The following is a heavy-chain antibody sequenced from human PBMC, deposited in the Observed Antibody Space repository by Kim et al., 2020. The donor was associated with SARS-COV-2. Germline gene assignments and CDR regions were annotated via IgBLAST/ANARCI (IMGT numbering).Heavy chain of an antibody. Sequence: GGSLRLSCAASGFTFSSYEMNWVRQAPGKGLEWVSYISSSGSTIYYADSVKGRFTISRDNAKNSLYLQMNSLRAEDTAVYYCARDPAHDSSGYPTYYYGMDVWGQGTTVTVSS. CDR2: ISSSGSTI. CDR1: GFTFSSYE. CDR3: ARDPAHDSSGYPTYYYGMDV. V-gene: IGHV3-48*03. J-gene: IGHJ6*02. D-gene: IGHD3-22*01.